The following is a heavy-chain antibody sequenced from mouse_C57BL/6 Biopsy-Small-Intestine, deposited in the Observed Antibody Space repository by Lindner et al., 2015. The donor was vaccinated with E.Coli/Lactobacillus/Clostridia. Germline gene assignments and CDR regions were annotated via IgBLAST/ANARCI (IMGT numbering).Heavy chain of an antibody. V-gene: IGHV1-63*01. J-gene: IGHJ3*01. CDR1: GYTFTNYW. CDR2: IYPGGGYT. D-gene: IGHD1-1*01. Sequence: VQLQESGAELVRPGTSVKMSCKASGYTFTNYWINWAKQRPGHGLEWIGDIYPGGGYTNYNEKFKGKATLTADKSSSTAYMQLSSLTSEDSAVYFCAIYYYGSSYSWFAYWGQGTLVTVSA. CDR3: AIYYYGSSYSWFAY.